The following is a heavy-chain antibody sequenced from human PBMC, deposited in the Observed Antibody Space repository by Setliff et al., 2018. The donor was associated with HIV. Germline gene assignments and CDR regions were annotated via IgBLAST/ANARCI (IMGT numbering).Heavy chain of an antibody. CDR2: IIPIFGTA. D-gene: IGHD4-17*01. CDR1: GGTFSSYA. V-gene: IGHV1-69*05. Sequence: SVKVSCKASGGTFSSYAISWVRQAPGQGLEWMGGIIPIFGTANYAQKSQGRVTITTDESTSTAYMELSSLRSEDTAVYYCAGTTVTQYYYYYGMDVWGQGTTVTVSS. CDR3: AGTTVTQYYYYYGMDV. J-gene: IGHJ6*02.